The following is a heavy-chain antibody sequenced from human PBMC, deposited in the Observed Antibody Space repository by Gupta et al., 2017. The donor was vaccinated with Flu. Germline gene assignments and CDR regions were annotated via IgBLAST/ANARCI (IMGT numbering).Heavy chain of an antibody. D-gene: IGHD1-26*01. CDR2: ISYDGSNK. J-gene: IGHJ4*02. CDR3: ARDRHTGSYYGYFDY. Sequence: QVQLVESGGDVVQPGRSLRLSCAASGFPFSSYAMHWVRQAPGKGLEWVTTISYDGSNKYYADSVKGRFTISRDDSKNTLYLQMNSLRAEDTAVYYCARDRHTGSYYGYFDYWGQGTLVTVSS. V-gene: IGHV3-30-3*01. CDR1: GFPFSSYA.